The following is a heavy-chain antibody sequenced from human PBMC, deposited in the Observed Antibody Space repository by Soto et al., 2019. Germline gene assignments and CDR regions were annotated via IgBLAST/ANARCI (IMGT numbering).Heavy chain of an antibody. J-gene: IGHJ6*02. CDR1: GGSISSYY. CDR2: IYYSGST. CDR3: ARDYGYSYGSNYYYYYGMDV. V-gene: IGHV4-59*01. D-gene: IGHD5-18*01. Sequence: LSLTCTVSGGSISSYYWSWIRQPPGKGLEWIGYIYYSGSTNYNPSLKSRVTISVDTSKNQFSLKLSSVTAADTAVYYCARDYGYSYGSNYYYYYGMDVWGQGTTVTVS.